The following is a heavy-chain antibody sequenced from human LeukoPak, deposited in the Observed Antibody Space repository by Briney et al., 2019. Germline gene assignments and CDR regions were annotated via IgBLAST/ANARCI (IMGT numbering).Heavy chain of an antibody. D-gene: IGHD6-19*01. Sequence: ASVKVSCKASGYTFTSNYIHWVRQAPGQGLEWMGMIYPRDGGTSYAQKFQGRVTVTRDTSTSTVHMELSGLRSEDTAVYYCARDIDSSGWTFDPWGQGTLVTVSS. CDR3: ARDIDSSGWTFDP. V-gene: IGHV1-46*01. J-gene: IGHJ5*02. CDR2: IYPRDGGT. CDR1: GYTFTSNY.